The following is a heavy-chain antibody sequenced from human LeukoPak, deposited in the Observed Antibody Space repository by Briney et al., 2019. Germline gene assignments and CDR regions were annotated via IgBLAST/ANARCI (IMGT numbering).Heavy chain of an antibody. D-gene: IGHD3-22*01. J-gene: IGHJ6*03. CDR2: ISGSGGST. CDR1: GGSFSGYY. CDR3: AKDGTSDSPFYYYYMDV. Sequence: PSETLSLTCAVYGGSFSGYYWSWVRQAPGKGLEWVSAISGSGGSTYYADSVKGRFTISRDNSKNTLYLQMNSLRAEDTAVYYCAKDGTSDSPFYYYYMDVWGKGTTVTVSS. V-gene: IGHV3-23*01.